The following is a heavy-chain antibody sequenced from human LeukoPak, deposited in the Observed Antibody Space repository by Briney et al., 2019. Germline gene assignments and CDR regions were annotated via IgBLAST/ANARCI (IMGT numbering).Heavy chain of an antibody. CDR2: IDYSGST. J-gene: IGHJ4*02. D-gene: IGHD4-17*01. V-gene: IGHV4-59*01. CDR1: GGPISSYY. CDR3: ARADSGDYVDY. Sequence: PSETLSLTCTVSGGPISSYYWNWIRQPPGKGLEWIGYIDYSGSTNYNPSLKSRVTISVGTSENQFSLKLSSVTAADTALYYCARADSGDYVDYWGQGTLVTVSS.